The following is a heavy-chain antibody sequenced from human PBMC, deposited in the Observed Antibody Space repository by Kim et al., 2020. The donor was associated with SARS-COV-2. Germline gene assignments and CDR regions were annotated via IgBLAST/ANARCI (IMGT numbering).Heavy chain of an antibody. J-gene: IGHJ3*02. CDR3: ARWPGIAAAEAAAFDI. CDR1: GYSFTSYW. D-gene: IGHD6-13*01. V-gene: IGHV5-51*01. CDR2: IYPGDSDT. Sequence: GESLKISCKGSGYSFTSYWLGWVRQMPGEGLEWMVIIYPGDSDTIYSPSFQGQITISADKSISTAYLQWSSLEGSDKAMYYCARWPGIAAAEAAAFDIWGQGRKVTVSS.